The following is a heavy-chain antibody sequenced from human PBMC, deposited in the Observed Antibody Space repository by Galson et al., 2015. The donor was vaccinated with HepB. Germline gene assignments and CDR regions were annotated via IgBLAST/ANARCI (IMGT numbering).Heavy chain of an antibody. J-gene: IGHJ4*02. D-gene: IGHD2-15*01. CDR3: ARDSGGYYFDY. CDR1: GFTFTTYS. CDR2: FSSSSSYI. Sequence: SLRLSCAASGFTFTTYSMNWVRQAPGKGLEWVSSFSSSSSYIYYADSVRGRFTISRDNAKKSLYLQMNSLRAEDTAVYYSARDSGGYYFDYWGQGTLVTVSS. V-gene: IGHV3-21*04.